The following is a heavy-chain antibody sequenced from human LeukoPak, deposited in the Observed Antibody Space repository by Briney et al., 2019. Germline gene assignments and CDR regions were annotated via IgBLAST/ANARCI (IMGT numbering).Heavy chain of an antibody. CDR2: IRYDGSNK. D-gene: IGHD3/OR15-3a*01. Sequence: GGSLRLSCAASGFTFSRYGMHWVRQAPGKGLEWVAFIRYDGSNKYYADSVKGRFTISRDNSKNTLYLQMNSLRAEDTAVYYCAKDLGQQRDAFDIWGQGTMVTVSS. CDR3: AKDLGQQRDAFDI. V-gene: IGHV3-30*02. CDR1: GFTFSRYG. J-gene: IGHJ3*02.